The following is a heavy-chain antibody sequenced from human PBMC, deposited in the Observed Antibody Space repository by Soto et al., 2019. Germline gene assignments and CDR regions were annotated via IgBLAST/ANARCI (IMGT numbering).Heavy chain of an antibody. V-gene: IGHV4-34*01. D-gene: IGHD2-2*01. CDR1: GGSFSGYY. J-gene: IGHJ4*02. CDR3: ARRRGYCSSTSCSKGYYFDY. Sequence: SETLSLTCAVYGGSFSGYYWSWIRQPPGKGLEWIGEINHSGSTNYNPSLKSRVTISVDASKNQFSLKLSSVTAADTAVYYCARRRGYCSSTSCSKGYYFDYWRQGTLVTVSS. CDR2: INHSGST.